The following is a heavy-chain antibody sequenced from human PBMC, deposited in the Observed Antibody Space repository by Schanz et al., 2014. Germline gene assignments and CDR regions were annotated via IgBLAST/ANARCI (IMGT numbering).Heavy chain of an antibody. CDR3: ARQRSYFYAMDV. V-gene: IGHV3-23*04. J-gene: IGHJ6*02. CDR2: ISGSGGST. CDR1: GFTFSSYA. Sequence: EVPLVESGGGLVQPGGSLRLSCAASGFTFSSYALTWVRQAPGKGLEWVAGISGSGGSTDYADSVKGRFIIPRDNSKNTLYLQMNSLRAEDTAVYYCARQRSYFYAMDVWGQGTTVTVSS.